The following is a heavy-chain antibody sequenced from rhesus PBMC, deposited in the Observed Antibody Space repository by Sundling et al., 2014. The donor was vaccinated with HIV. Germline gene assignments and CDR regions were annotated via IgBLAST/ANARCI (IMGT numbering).Heavy chain of an antibody. CDR3: STYCTGSDCYYGLDS. Sequence: DVQLVESGGGLVKPGGSLRLSCVASGFTFSSYVMHWVRQAPGKGLEWVSVIGESGSNIYYADSVKGRFTISRDNAKNSLFLQMNSLRAEDTAVYYCSTYCTGSDCYYGLDSWGQGVVVTVSS. J-gene: IGHJ6*01. CDR1: GFTFSSYV. V-gene: IGHV3-100*01. D-gene: IGHD2-21*01. CDR2: IGESGSNI.